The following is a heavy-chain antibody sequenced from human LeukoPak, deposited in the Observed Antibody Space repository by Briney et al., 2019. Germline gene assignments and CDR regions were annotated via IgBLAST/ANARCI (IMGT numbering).Heavy chain of an antibody. CDR3: AKGSKEVLFTRDHYMDV. V-gene: IGHV3-30*02. CDR2: IRYDGSNK. Sequence: GGSLRLSCAASGFTFSSYGMHWVRQAPGKGLEGVAYIRYDGSNKYYADSVKGRFTISRDNSKNKLYLQMNSLRAEDTAVYYCAKGSKEVLFTRDHYMDVWGKGTTVTISS. J-gene: IGHJ6*03. D-gene: IGHD3-3*01. CDR1: GFTFSSYG.